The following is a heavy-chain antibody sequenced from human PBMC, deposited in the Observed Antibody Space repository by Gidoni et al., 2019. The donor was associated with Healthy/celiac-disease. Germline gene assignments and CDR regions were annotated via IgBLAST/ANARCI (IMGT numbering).Heavy chain of an antibody. CDR2: ISGSGGRT. Sequence: EVQLLESGGGLVQPGGSLRLSCAASGFPFSSHAMSWVRQAPGKGLEWVSAISGSGGRTYYADSVKGRFTISRDNSKNTLYLQMNSLRAEDTAVYYCAKDASFRYDILTGYYNYWGQGTLVTVSS. CDR1: GFPFSSHA. J-gene: IGHJ4*02. CDR3: AKDASFRYDILTGYYNY. V-gene: IGHV3-23*01. D-gene: IGHD3-9*01.